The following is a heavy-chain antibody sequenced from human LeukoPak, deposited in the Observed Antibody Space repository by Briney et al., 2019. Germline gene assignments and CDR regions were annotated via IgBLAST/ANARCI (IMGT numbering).Heavy chain of an antibody. V-gene: IGHV3-30*04. CDR2: ISYDGSNK. Sequence: GRSLRLSCAASGFTFSSYAMHWVRQAPGKGLEWVAVISYDGSNKYYADSVKGRFTISRDNSKNTLYLQMNSPRAEDTAVYYCARGGFTYSSGPDDYWGQGTLVTVSS. J-gene: IGHJ4*02. CDR3: ARGGFTYSSGPDDY. D-gene: IGHD3-22*01. CDR1: GFTFSSYA.